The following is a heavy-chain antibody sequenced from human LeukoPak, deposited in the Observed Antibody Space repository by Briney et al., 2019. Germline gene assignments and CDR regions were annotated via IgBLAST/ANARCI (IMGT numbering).Heavy chain of an antibody. J-gene: IGHJ4*02. V-gene: IGHV1-24*01. CDR3: ATGDVSGYDKLFDY. CDR1: GYTLTELS. Sequence: ASVKVSCMVSGYTLTELSMHWVRQAPGKGLEWMGGFDPEDGETIYAQKFQGRVTMTEDTSTDTAYMELSSLRSEDTAVYYCATGDVSGYDKLFDYWGQGTLVTVSS. CDR2: FDPEDGET. D-gene: IGHD5-12*01.